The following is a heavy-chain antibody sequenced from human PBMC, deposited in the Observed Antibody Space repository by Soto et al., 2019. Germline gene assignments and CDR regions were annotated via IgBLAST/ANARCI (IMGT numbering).Heavy chain of an antibody. D-gene: IGHD3-16*01. Sequence: QVQLVQSGAEVKKPGSSVKVSCKASGGTFSSYTISWVRQAPGQGLEWMGRIIPILGIANYAQKFQGRVTTTTDXXTSTAYMELSSLRSEDTAVYYCARGGRRGVGRLGPWGQGTLVTVSS. J-gene: IGHJ5*02. CDR3: ARGGRRGVGRLGP. V-gene: IGHV1-69*02. CDR2: IIPILGIA. CDR1: GGTFSSYT.